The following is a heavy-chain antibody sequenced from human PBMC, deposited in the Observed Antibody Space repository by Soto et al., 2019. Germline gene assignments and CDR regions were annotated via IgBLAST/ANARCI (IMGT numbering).Heavy chain of an antibody. J-gene: IGHJ4*02. CDR1: GASTVSHYH. Sequence: SETLSLTCSVSGASTVSHYHWTWIRQPPGKGLEWMGYIFNNGTTFYNPSLTSRLSISMDTSGNHFSLELRSVTAADTAVYHCALALGPTTGLDYWGQGTLVTV. D-gene: IGHD1-26*01. CDR3: ALALGPTTGLDY. V-gene: IGHV4-31*02. CDR2: IFNNGTT.